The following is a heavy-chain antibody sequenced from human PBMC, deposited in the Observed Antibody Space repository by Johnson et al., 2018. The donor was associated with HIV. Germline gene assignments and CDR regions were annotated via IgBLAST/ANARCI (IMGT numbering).Heavy chain of an antibody. CDR3: ARGFVRITMILVADAFDI. Sequence: VQLVESGGGLVQPGGSLRLSCAASRFTFSDYDMHWVRQATGEGLEWVSAIGSAGDTYYPGSVKGRFPISRDNSKNTLYLQMNSLRAEDTAVYYCARGFVRITMILVADAFDIWGQGTMVTVSS. CDR2: IGSAGDT. J-gene: IGHJ3*02. CDR1: RFTFSDYD. D-gene: IGHD3-22*01. V-gene: IGHV3-13*01.